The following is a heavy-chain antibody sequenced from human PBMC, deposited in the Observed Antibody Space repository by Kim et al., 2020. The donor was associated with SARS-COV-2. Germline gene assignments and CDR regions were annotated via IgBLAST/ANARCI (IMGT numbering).Heavy chain of an antibody. J-gene: IGHJ4*02. V-gene: IGHV3-48*03. D-gene: IGHD3-9*01. CDR3: ARGGTGNFDY. CDR2: TI. Sequence: TIKYADSVKGRFTISRDNSKNSVNLQMNSLRGEDTDVYFCARGGTGNFDYWGQGALVTVSS.